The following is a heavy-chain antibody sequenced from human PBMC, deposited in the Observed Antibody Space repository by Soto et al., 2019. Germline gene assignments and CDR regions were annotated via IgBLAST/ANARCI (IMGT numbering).Heavy chain of an antibody. CDR1: GFTFSLCA. V-gene: IGHV3-30-3*01. J-gene: IGHJ4*02. CDR2: MSYDGNHR. Sequence: QVQLVESGGGMIQPGRSLRLSCAASGFTFSLCAMHWVRQAPGKGLEWVAVMSYDGNHRYYADSVKGRFTISRDNSKNTLFLQMNSLRSEDTAVYYCARGDGTVEAYCGADCYNYWGQGTLVTVSS. D-gene: IGHD2-21*02. CDR3: ARGDGTVEAYCGADCYNY.